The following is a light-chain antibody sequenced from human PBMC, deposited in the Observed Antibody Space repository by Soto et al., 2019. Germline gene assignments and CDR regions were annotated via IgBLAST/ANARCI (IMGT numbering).Light chain of an antibody. V-gene: IGLV2-14*01. CDR2: EVS. CDR1: SSDVGDYDY. Sequence: QSALTQPASVSGSPGQSITISCTGTSSDVGDYDYVSWYQQHPGKAPKLMIYEVSNRPSGVSNRFSRSKSGNTASLTISGLQAEDEADYYCTSYTSSDTVVFGGGTKLTVL. J-gene: IGLJ2*01. CDR3: TSYTSSDTVV.